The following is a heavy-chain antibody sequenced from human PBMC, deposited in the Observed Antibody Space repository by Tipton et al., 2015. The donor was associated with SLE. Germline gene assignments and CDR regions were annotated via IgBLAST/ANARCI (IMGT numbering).Heavy chain of an antibody. J-gene: IGHJ4*02. V-gene: IGHV4-61*02. CDR2: IYTSGST. D-gene: IGHD6-13*01. Sequence: TLSLTCTVSGGSISSGSYYWSWIRQPAGKGLEWIGRIYTSGSTNYNPSLKSRVTISVDTSKNQFSPKLSSVTAADTAVYYCARALSSSGGFDYWGQGTLVTVSS. CDR3: ARALSSSGGFDY. CDR1: GGSISSGSYY.